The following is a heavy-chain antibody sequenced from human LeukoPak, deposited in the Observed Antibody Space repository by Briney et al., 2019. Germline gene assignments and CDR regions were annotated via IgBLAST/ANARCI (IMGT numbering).Heavy chain of an antibody. CDR1: GFTFSSYS. CDR2: ISGSSTTI. CDR3: ARESEYYYYDASGYYPGYFHH. D-gene: IGHD3-22*01. Sequence: GGSLRLSCAGSGFTFSSYSMNWVRQAPGKGLEWVSYISGSSTTIYYADSVKGRFTISRDNAENSLYLQMNSLRDEDTAVYYCARESEYYYYDASGYYPGYFHHWGQGTLVTVSS. V-gene: IGHV3-48*02. J-gene: IGHJ1*01.